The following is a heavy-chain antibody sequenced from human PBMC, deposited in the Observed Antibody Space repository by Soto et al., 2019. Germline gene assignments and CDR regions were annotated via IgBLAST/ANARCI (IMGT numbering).Heavy chain of an antibody. D-gene: IGHD2-21*01. CDR2: IYYSGST. CDR3: ARVDTVDFQTYYYYYTEV. Sequence: SETLSLTCTVSGVSIISYYWSWILQPPWKGLEWIGYIYYSGSTNYNPSLKSRVTISVDTSKNQFSLKLSSVTAADTAVYYCARVDTVDFQTYYYYYTEVRGKGTTVT. V-gene: IGHV4-59*01. J-gene: IGHJ6*03. CDR1: GVSIISYY.